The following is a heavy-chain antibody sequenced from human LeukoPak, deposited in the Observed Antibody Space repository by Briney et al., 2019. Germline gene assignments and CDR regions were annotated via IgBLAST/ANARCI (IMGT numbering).Heavy chain of an antibody. V-gene: IGHV3-30*18. CDR3: AKNGGSIFGVTIGIGYYGMDV. CDR2: ISYDGSNK. Sequence: GGSLRLSCAASGFTFSSYGMPWVRQAPGKGLEWVAVISYDGSNKYYADSVKGRFTISRDNSKNTLYLQMNSLRAEDTAVYYCAKNGGSIFGVTIGIGYYGMDVWGQGTTVTVSS. CDR1: GFTFSSYG. D-gene: IGHD3-3*01. J-gene: IGHJ6*02.